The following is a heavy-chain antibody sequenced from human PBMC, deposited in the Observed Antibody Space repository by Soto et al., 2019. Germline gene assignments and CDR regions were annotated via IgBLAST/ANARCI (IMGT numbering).Heavy chain of an antibody. Sequence: SETLSLTCAVYGGSFSGYYWSWIRQPPGKGLEWIGEINHSGSTNYNPSLKSRVTISVDTSKNQFSLKLSSVTAADTAVYYCARGSTNLVSFFFRSNWFDPWGQGTPVTVSS. CDR1: GGSFSGYY. CDR3: ARGSTNLVSFFFRSNWFDP. J-gene: IGHJ5*02. CDR2: INHSGST. V-gene: IGHV4-34*01. D-gene: IGHD2-2*01.